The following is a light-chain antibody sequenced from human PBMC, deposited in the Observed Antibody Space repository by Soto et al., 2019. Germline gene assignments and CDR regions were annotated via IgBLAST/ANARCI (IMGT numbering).Light chain of an antibody. CDR1: QSISSW. J-gene: IGKJ1*01. Sequence: DIQMPKSPSTLSASVGDKVTITCRASQSISSWLAWYQQKPGKAPKLLIYKASTLESGVPSNFSGSGSGTEFTLSISSLQPEDFATYYCQQYNSYPWTFGQGTKVDIK. CDR3: QQYNSYPWT. V-gene: IGKV1-5*03. CDR2: KAS.